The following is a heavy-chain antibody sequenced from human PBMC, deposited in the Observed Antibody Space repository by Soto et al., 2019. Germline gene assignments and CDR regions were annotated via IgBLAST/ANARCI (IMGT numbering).Heavy chain of an antibody. Sequence: NPSETLSLTCTVSGGSISSGDYYWSWIRQPPGKGLEWIGYIYYSGSTYYNPSLKSRVTISVDTSKNQFSLKLSSVTAADTAVYYCARGWGYAPRHDAFVIWGPGTMVTVSS. CDR1: GGSISSGDYY. CDR3: ARGWGYAPRHDAFVI. CDR2: IYYSGST. D-gene: IGHD2-2*01. V-gene: IGHV4-30-4*01. J-gene: IGHJ3*02.